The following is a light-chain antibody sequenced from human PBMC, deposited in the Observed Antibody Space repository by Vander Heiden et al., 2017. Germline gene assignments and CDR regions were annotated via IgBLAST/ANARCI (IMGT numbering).Light chain of an antibody. CDR3: QQYVTSQGFT. V-gene: IGKV3-20*01. J-gene: IGKJ2*01. CDR1: QSVSSTS. CDR2: GAS. Sequence: EIVLTQSPGDLASSPGEGATLSCRASQSVSSTSLAWYQQKPGQAPRLLIYGASSRAAGIPDRFSGSGSGTDFTLTITRLEPEDFAVYYCQQYVTSQGFTFGQGTKLEIK.